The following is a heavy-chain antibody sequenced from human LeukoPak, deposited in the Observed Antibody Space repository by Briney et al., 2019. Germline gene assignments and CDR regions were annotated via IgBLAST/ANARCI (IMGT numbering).Heavy chain of an antibody. CDR1: GFTFSNYG. Sequence: TGRSLGLSCAASGFTFSNYGMHWVRQAPGKGLEWVAVIWFDENNKYHADSVKGRFTISRDNSKNTLYLQMNSLRAEDTALYYCAKGSLNHLPQLDDWGQGTLVTASS. CDR3: AKGSLNHLPQLDD. J-gene: IGHJ4*02. V-gene: IGHV3-33*06. CDR2: IWFDENNK.